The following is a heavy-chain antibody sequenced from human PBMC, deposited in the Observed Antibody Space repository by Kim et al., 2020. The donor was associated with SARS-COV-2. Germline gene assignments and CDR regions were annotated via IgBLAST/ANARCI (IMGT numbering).Heavy chain of an antibody. CDR1: GFTVSSNY. CDR2: IYSGGST. J-gene: IGHJ3*02. Sequence: GGSLRLSCAASGFTVSSNYMSWVRQAPGKGLEWVSVIYSGGSTYYADSVKGRFTISRDNSKNTLYLQMNSLRAEDTAVYYCARDGYYDSSAQRAFDIWGQGTMVTVSS. CDR3: ARDGYYDSSAQRAFDI. V-gene: IGHV3-66*01. D-gene: IGHD3-22*01.